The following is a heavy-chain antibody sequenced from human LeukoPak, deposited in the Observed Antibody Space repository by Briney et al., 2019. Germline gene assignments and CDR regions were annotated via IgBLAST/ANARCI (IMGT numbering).Heavy chain of an antibody. Sequence: PSETLSLTCAAYGGSFSGYYWSWIRQPPGKGLEWIGEINHSGSTNYNPSLKSRVTISVDTSKNQFSLKLSSVTAADTAVYYCARGRRAGVFDYWGQGTLVTVSS. CDR1: GGSFSGYY. CDR2: INHSGST. V-gene: IGHV4-34*01. D-gene: IGHD6-13*01. CDR3: ARGRRAGVFDY. J-gene: IGHJ4*02.